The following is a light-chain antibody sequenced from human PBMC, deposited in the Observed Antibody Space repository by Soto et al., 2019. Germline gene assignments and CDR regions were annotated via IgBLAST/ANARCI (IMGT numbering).Light chain of an antibody. CDR2: EAS. Sequence: EIVLTQSPATLSLSPGERATLSCRASQSVSDYTAWFQQKPGRPPRLVIYEASNRATGIPDRFSGSGSGTDFTLTISSLDPEDFAVYYCQQRNNWPWTFGQGTKVDIK. CDR1: QSVSDY. J-gene: IGKJ1*01. V-gene: IGKV3-11*01. CDR3: QQRNNWPWT.